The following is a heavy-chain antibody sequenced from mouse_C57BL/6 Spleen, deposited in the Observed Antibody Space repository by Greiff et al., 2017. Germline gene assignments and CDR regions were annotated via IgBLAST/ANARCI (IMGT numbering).Heavy chain of an antibody. J-gene: IGHJ2*01. CDR1: GYAFSSSW. Sequence: QVQLQQSGPELVKPGASVKISCKASGYAFSSSWMNWVKQRPGKGLEWIGRIYPGDGDTNYNGKFKGKATLTADKSSSTAYMQLSSLTSEDSAVYFCARPPLMTTVVEYYFDYWGQGTTLTVSS. V-gene: IGHV1-82*01. CDR2: IYPGDGDT. D-gene: IGHD1-1*01. CDR3: ARPPLMTTVVEYYFDY.